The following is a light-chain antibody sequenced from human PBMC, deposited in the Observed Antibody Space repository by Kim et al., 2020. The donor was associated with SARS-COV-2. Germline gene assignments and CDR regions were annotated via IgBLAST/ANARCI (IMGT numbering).Light chain of an antibody. J-gene: IGKJ1*01. V-gene: IGKV3-20*01. CDR2: GAS. Sequence: PGDRAALSCRASQSLSGNFIAWYQQKPGQAPRLLIYGASIRATGIPDRFSGSGAGADFTLTINRLEPEDFAVYYCQQYGTSVRTYGQVTKVDI. CDR1: QSLSGNF. CDR3: QQYGTSVRT.